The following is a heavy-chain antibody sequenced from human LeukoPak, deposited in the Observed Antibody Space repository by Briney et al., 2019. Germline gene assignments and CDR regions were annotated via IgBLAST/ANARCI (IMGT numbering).Heavy chain of an antibody. J-gene: IGHJ3*02. D-gene: IGHD1-26*01. CDR2: ISSSGSTI. V-gene: IGHV3-48*03. CDR1: GFTFSSYE. Sequence: PGGSLRLSCAASGFTFSSYEMNWVRQAPGKGLEWVSYISSSGSTIYYADSVKGRFTISRDNAKKSLSLQMNSLRAEDTAVYYCARGGSYLSAFDIWGQGTMVTVSS. CDR3: ARGGSYLSAFDI.